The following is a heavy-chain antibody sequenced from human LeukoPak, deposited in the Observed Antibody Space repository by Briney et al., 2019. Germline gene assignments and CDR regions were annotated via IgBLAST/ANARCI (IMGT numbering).Heavy chain of an antibody. CDR2: ISASGGST. V-gene: IGHV3-23*01. Sequence: SGGSLRLSCAASGFTFSSYAMSWVRQAPGKGLEWVSSISASGGSTYYADSVKGRFTISRDNSKNTLYLQMNSLRAEDTAVYYCARDSSSGWTFDYWGQGTLVTVSS. CDR3: ARDSSSGWTFDY. CDR1: GFTFSSYA. D-gene: IGHD6-19*01. J-gene: IGHJ4*02.